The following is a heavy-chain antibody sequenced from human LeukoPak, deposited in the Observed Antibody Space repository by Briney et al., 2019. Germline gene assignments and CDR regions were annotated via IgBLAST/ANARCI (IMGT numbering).Heavy chain of an antibody. J-gene: IGHJ4*02. Sequence: GGSLRLSCAASGFTFNKSPMNWVRQAPGKGLEWISNIRDDSDGTTYADSVKARFTISRDNAKNSLYLQINSLRAEDTAVYYCVKDLNWAFDYWGQGTLVTVSS. CDR1: GFTFNKSP. D-gene: IGHD3-16*01. V-gene: IGHV3-48*01. CDR3: VKDLNWAFDY. CDR2: IRDDSDGT.